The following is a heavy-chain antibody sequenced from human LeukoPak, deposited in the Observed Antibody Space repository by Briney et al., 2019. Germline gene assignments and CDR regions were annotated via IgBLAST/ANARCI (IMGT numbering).Heavy chain of an antibody. J-gene: IGHJ4*02. CDR1: GFTLSSHS. V-gene: IGHV3-21*01. CDR3: ARAAENYGGRFDS. Sequence: GGSLRLSCAASGFTLSSHSMNWVRQAPGKGLEWVSSISSSSSYIYYADSVKGRFTISRDNAKNSLYLQMNSLGAEDTAVYYCARAAENYGGRFDSWGQGTLVTVSS. D-gene: IGHD3-16*01. CDR2: ISSSSSYI.